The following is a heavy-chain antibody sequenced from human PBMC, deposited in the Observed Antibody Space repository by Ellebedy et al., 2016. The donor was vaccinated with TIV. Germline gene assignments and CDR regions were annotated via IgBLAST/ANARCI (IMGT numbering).Heavy chain of an antibody. J-gene: IGHJ4*02. V-gene: IGHV3-23*01. Sequence: GESLKISCAASGFTVSSNDMSWVRQAPGKGLEWVSAISGSGGSTYYADSVEGRFAISRDNSKNTLYLQMNSLRVEDTAVYYCTKDSGFVAAAGTGFWGQGTLVTVSS. D-gene: IGHD6-13*01. CDR1: GFTVSSND. CDR2: ISGSGGST. CDR3: TKDSGFVAAAGTGF.